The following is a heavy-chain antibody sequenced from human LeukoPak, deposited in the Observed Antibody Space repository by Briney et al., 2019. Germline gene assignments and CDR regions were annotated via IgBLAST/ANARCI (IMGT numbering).Heavy chain of an antibody. Sequence: ASPSHSPARTVACGSITSSSYCCAWIREPPWRGLDWYGRIYYRESTQYNSCLNTRVTISVDTSNNQFTLKLSALTAAHTAVYYCARQVTAWMDYYGSGSYSLDYYYYYMDVWGKGTTVTISS. CDR1: CGSITSSSYC. CDR3: ARQVTAWMDYYGSGSYSLDYYYYYMDV. D-gene: IGHD3-10*01. J-gene: IGHJ6*03. V-gene: IGHV4-39*01. CDR2: IYYREST.